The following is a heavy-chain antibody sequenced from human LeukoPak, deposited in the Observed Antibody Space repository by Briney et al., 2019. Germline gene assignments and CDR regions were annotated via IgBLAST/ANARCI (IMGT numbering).Heavy chain of an antibody. CDR1: GFTFDDYA. CDR3: AKGGPTVPTLPFDY. Sequence: GGSLRLSCAASGFTFDDYAMHWVRQAPGKGLEWVSGTSWNSGSIGYADSVKGRFTISRDNAKNSLYLQMNSLRAEDMALYYCAKGGPTVPTLPFDYWGQGTLVTVSS. J-gene: IGHJ4*02. D-gene: IGHD4/OR15-4a*01. CDR2: TSWNSGSI. V-gene: IGHV3-9*03.